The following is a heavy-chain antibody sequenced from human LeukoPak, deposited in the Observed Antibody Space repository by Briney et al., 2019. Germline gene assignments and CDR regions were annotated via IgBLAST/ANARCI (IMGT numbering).Heavy chain of an antibody. J-gene: IGHJ4*02. CDR2: IDYTGST. D-gene: IGHD6-13*01. CDR1: GSSISSYY. V-gene: IGHV4-59*08. Sequence: SETLFLTRTVSGSSISSYYWSWIRQPPGEGLEWSGYIDYTGSTNYYPPLKSRVTISLDTSKNQFSLKLSSVTAADTAVYYCARAPIAAAIVFDYWGQGTLVTVSS. CDR3: ARAPIAAAIVFDY.